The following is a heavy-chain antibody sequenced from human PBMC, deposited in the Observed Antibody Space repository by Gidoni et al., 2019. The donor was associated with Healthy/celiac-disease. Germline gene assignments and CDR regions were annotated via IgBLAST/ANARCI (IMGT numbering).Heavy chain of an antibody. CDR3: ARDGFYGSGSYYNEYYFDY. D-gene: IGHD3-10*01. V-gene: IGHV3-30*04. CDR1: GFTFSSYA. J-gene: IGHJ4*02. CDR2: ISYDGSNK. Sequence: QVQLVESGGGVVQPGRSLRLSCAASGFTFSSYAMPWVSQAPGKGLEWVAVISYDGSNKYYADSVKGRFTISRDNSKNTVYLQMNSLRAEDTAVYYCARDGFYGSGSYYNEYYFDYWGQGTLVTVSS.